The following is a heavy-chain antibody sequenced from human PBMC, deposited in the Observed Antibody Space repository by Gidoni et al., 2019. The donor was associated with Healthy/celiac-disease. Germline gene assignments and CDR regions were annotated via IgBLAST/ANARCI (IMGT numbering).Heavy chain of an antibody. CDR2: ISWDGGST. Sequence: EVQLVESGGVVVQPGVSLRLSCAASGFTFDDYTMHWFRQAPGKGLECVSLISWDGGSTYYADSVKGRFTISRDNSKNSLYLQMNSLRTEDTALYYCAKGGVLTGYYLDYWGQGTLVTVSS. J-gene: IGHJ4*02. D-gene: IGHD3-9*01. CDR1: GFTFDDYT. CDR3: AKGGVLTGYYLDY. V-gene: IGHV3-43*01.